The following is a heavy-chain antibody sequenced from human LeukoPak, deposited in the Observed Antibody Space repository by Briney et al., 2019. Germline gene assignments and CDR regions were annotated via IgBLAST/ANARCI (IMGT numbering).Heavy chain of an antibody. CDR3: ARDLELTYYDSSGHDY. D-gene: IGHD3-22*01. V-gene: IGHV3-74*01. CDR2: INGDGSIP. Sequence: PGGSLRLSCAASGFTFSAYWMHWVRQAPGKGLVWVSRINGDGSIPTYAESVKGRFIISRDNAKNTVYLQMNSLRVEDTAVYYCARDLELTYYDSSGHDYWGQGTLVTVSS. CDR1: GFTFSAYW. J-gene: IGHJ4*02.